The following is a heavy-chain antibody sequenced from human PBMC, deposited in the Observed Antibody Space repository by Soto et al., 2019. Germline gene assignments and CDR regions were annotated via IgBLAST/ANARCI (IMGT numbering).Heavy chain of an antibody. J-gene: IGHJ3*02. Sequence: EASVKVSCKASGGTFSSYAISWVRQAPGQGLEWMGGIIPIFGTANYAQKFQGRVTITADESTSTAYMELSSLRSEDTAVYYCASPMTYYYDSSGFSYRAHDAFDIWGQGTMVTVS. CDR2: IIPIFGTA. D-gene: IGHD3-22*01. V-gene: IGHV1-69*13. CDR1: GGTFSSYA. CDR3: ASPMTYYYDSSGFSYRAHDAFDI.